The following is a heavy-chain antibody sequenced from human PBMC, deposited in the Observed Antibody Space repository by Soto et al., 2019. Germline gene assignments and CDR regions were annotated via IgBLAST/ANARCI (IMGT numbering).Heavy chain of an antibody. D-gene: IGHD2-15*01. CDR3: ASLVVVAATRDAFDI. V-gene: IGHV1-18*01. J-gene: IGHJ3*02. CDR1: GYTFTSYG. Sequence: EASVKVSCKASGYTFTSYGISCVRQAPGQGLEWMGWISAYNGNTNYAQKLQGRVTMTTDTSTSTAYMELRSLRSDDTAVYYCASLVVVAATRDAFDIWGQGTMVTLSS. CDR2: ISAYNGNT.